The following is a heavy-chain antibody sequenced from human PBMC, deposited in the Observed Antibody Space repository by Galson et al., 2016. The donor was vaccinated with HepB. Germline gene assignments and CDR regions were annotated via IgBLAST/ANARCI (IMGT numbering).Heavy chain of an antibody. Sequence: SLRLSCAASGFTSSHYSMIWVRQAPGKGLEWISYISGTSPTIYYADSVRGRFTVSRDNAKNSLYMQRNSLRDEDPAVYYCARVSYITMMVVVVDPWGQGTLVTVSS. V-gene: IGHV3-48*02. CDR2: ISGTSPTI. CDR3: ARVSYITMMVVVVDP. CDR1: GFTSSHYS. J-gene: IGHJ5*02. D-gene: IGHD3-22*01.